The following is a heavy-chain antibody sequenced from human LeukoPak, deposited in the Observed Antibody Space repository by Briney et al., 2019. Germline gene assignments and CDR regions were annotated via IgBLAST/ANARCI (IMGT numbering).Heavy chain of an antibody. D-gene: IGHD6-19*01. V-gene: IGHV3-30-3*01. CDR2: ISYDGSNK. Sequence: GRSLRLSCAASGFAFSSYAMHWVRQAPGKGLEWVAVISYDGSNKYYADSVKGRFTISRDNSKNTLYLQMNSLRAEDTAVYYCARAPTPYSSGWIDAFDIWSQGAMVTVSS. CDR3: ARAPTPYSSGWIDAFDI. CDR1: GFAFSSYA. J-gene: IGHJ3*02.